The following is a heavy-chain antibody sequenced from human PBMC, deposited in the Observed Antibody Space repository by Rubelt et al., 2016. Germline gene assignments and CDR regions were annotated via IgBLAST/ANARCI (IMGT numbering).Heavy chain of an antibody. J-gene: IGHJ3*02. CDR3: ARDQRPYSIPYAFDI. Sequence: STSYADSVKGRFTISRDNAKNTLYLQMNSLRAEDTAVYYCARDQRPYSIPYAFDIWGQGTMVTVSS. CDR2: ST. D-gene: IGHD1-26*01. V-gene: IGHV3-74*01.